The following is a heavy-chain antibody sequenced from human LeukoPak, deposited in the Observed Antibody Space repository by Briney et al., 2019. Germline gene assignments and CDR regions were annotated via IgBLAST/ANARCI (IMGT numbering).Heavy chain of an antibody. V-gene: IGHV4-34*01. CDR1: GGSFSGYY. J-gene: IGHJ4*02. CDR2: INHSGST. CDR3: ARSAYNGNSIGFDS. D-gene: IGHD4-23*01. Sequence: PSETLSLTCAVYGGSFSGYYWSWIRQPPGKGLEWIGEINHSGSTNYNPSLKSRVTISVDTSKNQFSLRLSSVTAADTAVYYCARSAYNGNSIGFDSWGQGILVTVSS.